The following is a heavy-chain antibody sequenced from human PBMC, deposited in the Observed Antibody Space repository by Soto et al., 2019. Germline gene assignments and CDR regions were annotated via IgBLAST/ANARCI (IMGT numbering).Heavy chain of an antibody. D-gene: IGHD3-10*01. V-gene: IGHV3-23*01. J-gene: IGHJ4*02. Sequence: GGSLRLSCAASGFTFSSYSMSWVRQAPGKGLEWVSAISGSGGSTYYADSVKGRFTISRDNSKNTLYLQMNSLRAEDTAVYYCAKSWYSYGSGSYPYFDYWGQGTLVTVSS. CDR2: ISGSGGST. CDR3: AKSWYSYGSGSYPYFDY. CDR1: GFTFSSYS.